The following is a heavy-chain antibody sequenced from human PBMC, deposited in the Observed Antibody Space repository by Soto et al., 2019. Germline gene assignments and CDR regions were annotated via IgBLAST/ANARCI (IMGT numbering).Heavy chain of an antibody. CDR2: ISAYNGNT. D-gene: IGHD6-6*01. CDR3: ARAPSIAARHWFDR. J-gene: IGHJ5*02. Sequence: ASVKASCKASGYTFTSYGISWVRQAPGQGLEWMGWISAYNGNTNYAQKLQGRVTMTTDTSTSTAYMELRSLRSDDTAVYYCARAPSIAARHWFDRWGQGTLVTVSS. V-gene: IGHV1-18*04. CDR1: GYTFTSYG.